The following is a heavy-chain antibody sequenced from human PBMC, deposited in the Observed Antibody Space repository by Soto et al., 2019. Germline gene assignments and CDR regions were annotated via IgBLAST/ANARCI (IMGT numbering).Heavy chain of an antibody. Sequence: SETLSLTCTVSGGSISSGGHYWVWIRPPPGKGLEWIGSIYYSGSTYYNPSLKSGVTIWVVRSKNQFSLKLSSATSADTAVYYCARVDYCDYGREYTHYLGQGTLVLGSS. V-gene: IGHV4-39*07. D-gene: IGHD4-17*01. CDR3: ARVDYCDYGREYTHY. CDR1: GGSISSGGHY. CDR2: IYYSGST. J-gene: IGHJ4*02.